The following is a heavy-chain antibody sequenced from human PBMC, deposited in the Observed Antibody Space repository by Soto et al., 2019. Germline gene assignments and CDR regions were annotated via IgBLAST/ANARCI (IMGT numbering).Heavy chain of an antibody. J-gene: IGHJ6*02. CDR2: ISYDGSNK. CDR3: AKDGSSSSSNYYYYYGMDV. CDR1: GFTFSSYG. D-gene: IGHD6-6*01. Sequence: GGSLRLSCAASGFTFSSYGMHWVRQAPGKGLEWVAVISYDGSNKYYADSVKGRFTISRDNSKNTLYLQMNSLRAEDTAVYYCAKDGSSSSSNYYYYYGMDVWGQGTTVTVSS. V-gene: IGHV3-30*18.